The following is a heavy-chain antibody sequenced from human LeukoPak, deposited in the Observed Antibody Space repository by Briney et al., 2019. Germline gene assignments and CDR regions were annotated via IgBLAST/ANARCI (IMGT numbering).Heavy chain of an antibody. CDR1: GFTFAYYG. Sequence: GGSLRLSCGVSGFTFAYYGMNWVRQAPGKGLEWLSYISSASNNIYYADSVKDRFTISRDNAKNSLYLQMNSLRAEDTAVYYCAREKEQPVPDYWGQGTLVTVSS. CDR3: AREKEQPVPDY. CDR2: ISSASNNI. J-gene: IGHJ4*02. D-gene: IGHD6-6*01. V-gene: IGHV3-48*04.